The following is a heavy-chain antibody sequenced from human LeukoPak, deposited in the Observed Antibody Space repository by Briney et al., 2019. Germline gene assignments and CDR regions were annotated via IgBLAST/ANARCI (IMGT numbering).Heavy chain of an antibody. V-gene: IGHV3-11*04. CDR3: GMGFDSGSYHNLFDY. CDR2: ISSSGSTI. D-gene: IGHD1-26*01. Sequence: GGSLRLSCAASGFTFSDYYMSWIRQAPGKGLEWVSYISSSGSTIYYADSVKGRFTISRDNAKNSLYLQMNSLRAEDTAVYYCGMGFDSGSYHNLFDYWGQGTLVTVSS. J-gene: IGHJ4*02. CDR1: GFTFSDYY.